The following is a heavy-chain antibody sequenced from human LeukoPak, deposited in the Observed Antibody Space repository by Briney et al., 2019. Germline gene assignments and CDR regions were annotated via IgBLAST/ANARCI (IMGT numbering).Heavy chain of an antibody. Sequence: PGGSLRLSCAASGFTFSNYWMSWVRQAPGKGLEWVANIKQDGSEKYYVDSVKGRFTISRDNAKNSLYLQMNSLRAEDTAVYYCASPGIAVESDAFDIWGQGTMVTVSS. CDR3: ASPGIAVESDAFDI. D-gene: IGHD6-19*01. V-gene: IGHV3-7*01. CDR2: IKQDGSEK. J-gene: IGHJ3*02. CDR1: GFTFSNYW.